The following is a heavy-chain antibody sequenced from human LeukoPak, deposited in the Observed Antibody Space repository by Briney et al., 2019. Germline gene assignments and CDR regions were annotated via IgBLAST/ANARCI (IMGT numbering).Heavy chain of an antibody. Sequence: GGSLRLSCAASGFTFSSYAMSWDRQAPGKGLEWVSAISGSGGSTYYADSVKGRFTISRDNSKNTLYLQMNSLRAEDTAVYYCAKGGYYDSGGYSRRWDFDYWGQGTLVTVSS. CDR3: AKGGYYDSGGYSRRWDFDY. V-gene: IGHV3-23*01. J-gene: IGHJ4*02. D-gene: IGHD3-22*01. CDR1: GFTFSSYA. CDR2: ISGSGGST.